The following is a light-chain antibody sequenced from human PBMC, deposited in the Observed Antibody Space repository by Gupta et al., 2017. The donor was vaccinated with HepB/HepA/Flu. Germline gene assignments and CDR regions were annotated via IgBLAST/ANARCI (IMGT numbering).Light chain of an antibody. J-gene: IGKJ2*02. CDR3: QQYDTHPCT. CDR2: DAS. Sequence: QITQSPSSLSASVGDTITITCSASQNMNNYLNWYQQKPGKAPKLLIYDASNLETGVPSRFSGGGSGTXFTFTIXSLQPEDVAVYYCQQYDTHPCTFGXGTKVEIK. CDR1: QNMNNY. V-gene: IGKV1-33*01.